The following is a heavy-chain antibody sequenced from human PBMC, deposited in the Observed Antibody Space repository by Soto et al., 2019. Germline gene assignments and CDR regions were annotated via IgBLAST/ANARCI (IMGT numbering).Heavy chain of an antibody. Sequence: GGSLRVSCAASGFTFSRDGMSWVRQAPGKGLEGVALITYNGGSTYYEDSVKVRFTISRDNTKNKLFLQMNSLRAEDTAVYYCSKERASTTAIDXWGQGALFTVSX. V-gene: IGHV3-23*01. D-gene: IGHD1-1*01. CDR3: SKERASTTAIDX. J-gene: IGHJ4*02. CDR1: GFTFSRDG. CDR2: ITYNGGST.